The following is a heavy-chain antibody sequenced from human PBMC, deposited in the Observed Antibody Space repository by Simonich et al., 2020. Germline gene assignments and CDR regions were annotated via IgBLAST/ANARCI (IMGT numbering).Heavy chain of an antibody. CDR3: AKDSGYCSGGSCYYFDY. J-gene: IGHJ4*02. CDR1: GFTFDDYA. D-gene: IGHD2-15*01. CDR2: FGWKRWSI. Sequence: EVQLLESGGGLVQPGRSLRLSCAASGFTFDDYAMHWVRQAPGRGLGGVPGFGWKRWSIGYADSGKGRFTISRDNAKNSLYLQMNSLRAEDTALYYCAKDSGYCSGGSCYYFDYWGQGTLVTVSS. V-gene: IGHV3-9*01.